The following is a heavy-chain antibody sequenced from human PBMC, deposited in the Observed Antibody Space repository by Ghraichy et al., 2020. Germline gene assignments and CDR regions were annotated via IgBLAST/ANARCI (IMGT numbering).Heavy chain of an antibody. CDR2: VSPKSGGT. J-gene: IGHJ4*02. D-gene: IGHD2-21*02. CDR3: AREHLLTQVFDF. Sequence: ASVKVSCKTAGVNVRNSDTHCEREGPGLGLKWMGWVSPKSGGTNYAPKFQGRVTMTRDTSITAIYMELNKLTSDDTAVYYCAREHLLTQVFDFWGQGALVTVPS. V-gene: IGHV1-2*02. CDR1: GVNVRNSD.